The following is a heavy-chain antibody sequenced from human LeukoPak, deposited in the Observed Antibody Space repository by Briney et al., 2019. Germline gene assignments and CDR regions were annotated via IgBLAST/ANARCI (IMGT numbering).Heavy chain of an antibody. V-gene: IGHV4-59*11. J-gene: IGHJ4*02. CDR2: IYYSGST. CDR3: ARYSYGGYYFDY. Sequence: SETLSLTCTVSGGSISSHYWSWIREPPGKGLGWIGYIYYSGSTKYNPSLKSRVTISVDTSKNQFSLKLSSVTAADTAVYYCARYSYGGYYFDYWGQGTLVTVSS. D-gene: IGHD5-18*01. CDR1: GGSISSHY.